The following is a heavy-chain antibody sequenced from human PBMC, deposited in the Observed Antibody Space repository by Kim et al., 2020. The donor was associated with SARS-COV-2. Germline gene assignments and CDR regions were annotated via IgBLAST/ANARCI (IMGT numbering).Heavy chain of an antibody. CDR2: IYYSGST. CDR1: GGSISSGGYY. D-gene: IGHD6-19*01. Sequence: SETLSLTCTVSGGSISSGGYYWSWIRQHPGKGLEWIGYIYYSGSTYYNPSLKSRVTISVDTSKNQFSLKLSSVTAADTAVYYCARSPQRDGWHFDYWGQGTLVTVSS. J-gene: IGHJ4*02. CDR3: ARSPQRDGWHFDY. V-gene: IGHV4-31*03.